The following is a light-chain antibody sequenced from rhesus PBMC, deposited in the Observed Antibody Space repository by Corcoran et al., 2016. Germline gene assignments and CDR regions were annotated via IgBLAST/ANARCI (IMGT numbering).Light chain of an antibody. CDR2: WAS. CDR1: QSLLYSSNNKNY. V-gene: IGKV4-1*01. Sequence: DIVMTQSPDSLAVSLGERVTINCKSSQSLLYSSNNKNYLAWYQQKPGQAPKLLLYWASTRESGVPNRFRGSGSGTDCTLTISGLQAEDVAVYYCQQYYSTPLTFGGGTKVEIK. CDR3: QQYYSTPLT. J-gene: IGKJ4*01.